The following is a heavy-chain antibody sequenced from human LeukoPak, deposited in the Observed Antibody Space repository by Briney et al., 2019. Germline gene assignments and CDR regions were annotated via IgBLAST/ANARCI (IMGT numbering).Heavy chain of an antibody. Sequence: HPGGSLRLSCVASGFTFDDYAMHWVRHAPGKGLEWVSGISWNSGSIGYADSVKGRFTTSRDNAKNSLYLQMNSLRAEDTALYYCAKDISYSSGWYGIDYWGQGTLVTVSS. D-gene: IGHD6-19*01. V-gene: IGHV3-9*01. CDR2: ISWNSGSI. CDR3: AKDISYSSGWYGIDY. J-gene: IGHJ4*02. CDR1: GFTFDDYA.